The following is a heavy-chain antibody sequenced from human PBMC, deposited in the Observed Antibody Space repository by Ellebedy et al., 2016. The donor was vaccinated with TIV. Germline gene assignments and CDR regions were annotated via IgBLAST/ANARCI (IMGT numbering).Heavy chain of an antibody. CDR1: GFTVSTNY. J-gene: IGHJ4*02. V-gene: IGHV3-66*01. D-gene: IGHD5-18*01. Sequence: PGGSLRLSCAASGFTVSTNYMSWVRQAPGTGLEWVSVIYSGGATSYADSVKGRFTISRDNSKNPLYLQMNSLRVEETAVYYCARKYIYGFDWGQGTLVTVSS. CDR2: IYSGGAT. CDR3: ARKYIYGFD.